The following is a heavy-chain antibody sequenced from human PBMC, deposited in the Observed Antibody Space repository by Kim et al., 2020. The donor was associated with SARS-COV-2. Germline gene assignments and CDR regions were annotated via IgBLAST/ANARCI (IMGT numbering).Heavy chain of an antibody. CDR2: ISSRSSNT. CDR3: ARDTTSLRSPTDLVF. Sequence: GGSLRLSCAASGFTFSDYYMSWIRQAPGKGLEWVSYISSRSSNTNYADSVKGRFTISRDNSQNSLYLQMDNLRAEDTAIYYCARDTTSLRSPTDLVFWGRGTLVAVSS. V-gene: IGHV3-11*05. J-gene: IGHJ4*02. CDR1: GFTFSDYY.